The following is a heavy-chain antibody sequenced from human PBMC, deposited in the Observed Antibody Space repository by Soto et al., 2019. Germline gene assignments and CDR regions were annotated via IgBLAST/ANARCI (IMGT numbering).Heavy chain of an antibody. V-gene: IGHV3-30*18. CDR1: GFTFSSYG. J-gene: IGHJ4*02. Sequence: GGSLRLSCAASGFTFSSYGMHWVRQAPGKGLEWVAVISYDGSNKYYADSVKGRFTISRDNSKNTLYLQMNSLRAEDTAVYYCAKDRRDTMVRGVIIGHWGQGTLVTVSS. CDR3: AKDRRDTMVRGVIIGH. CDR2: ISYDGSNK. D-gene: IGHD3-10*01.